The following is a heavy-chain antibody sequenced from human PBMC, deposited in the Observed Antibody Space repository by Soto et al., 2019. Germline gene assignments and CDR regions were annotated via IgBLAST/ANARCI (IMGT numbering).Heavy chain of an antibody. Sequence: WGSLRLSCAASGFTFSSYAMSWVRQAPGKGLEWVSAISGSGGSTYYADSVKGRFTISRDNSKNTLYLQMNSLRAEDTAVYYCAKDFQYSSSSPYYYYGTDVWGQGTTVTVSS. CDR3: AKDFQYSSSSPYYYYGTDV. CDR2: ISGSGGST. J-gene: IGHJ6*02. V-gene: IGHV3-23*01. D-gene: IGHD6-6*01. CDR1: GFTFSSYA.